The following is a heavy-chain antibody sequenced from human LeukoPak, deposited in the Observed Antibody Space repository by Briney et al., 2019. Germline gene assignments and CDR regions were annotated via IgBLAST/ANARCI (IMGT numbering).Heavy chain of an antibody. V-gene: IGHV4-39*01. CDR3: AKSGGYGLIDY. D-gene: IGHD1-26*01. Sequence: SETLSLTCTVSGASVSGSAYYWGWIRQPPGKGLEWIGNIYYSGSTYYNESLESRVTISIDTSKNQFSLKLNSVTAADPAIYYCAKSGGYGLIDYWGQGTLVTVSS. CDR2: IYYSGST. J-gene: IGHJ4*02. CDR1: GASVSGSAYY.